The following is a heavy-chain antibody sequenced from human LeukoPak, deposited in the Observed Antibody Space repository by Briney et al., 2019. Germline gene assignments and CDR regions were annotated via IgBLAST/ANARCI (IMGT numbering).Heavy chain of an antibody. CDR3: AREGESSGFDY. V-gene: IGHV3-23*01. D-gene: IGHD6-19*01. Sequence: PGGSLRLSCAASGFILSTYAMSWVRQAPGKGLEWVSAISATGYATYYADSVKGRFTISTDNSKSTVYLQMNSLRAEDTAVYYCAREGESSGFDYWGQGTLVTVSS. CDR2: ISATGYAT. CDR1: GFILSTYA. J-gene: IGHJ4*02.